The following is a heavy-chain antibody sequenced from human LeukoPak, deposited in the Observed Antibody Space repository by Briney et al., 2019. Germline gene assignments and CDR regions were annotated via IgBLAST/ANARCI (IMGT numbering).Heavy chain of an antibody. CDR2: IYTSGST. D-gene: IGHD3-3*01. CDR3: ARGDPKTYDFWSGYPYYFDY. V-gene: IGHV4-4*07. Sequence: PSETLSLTCTVSGGSISSYYWSWIRQPAGKGLEWIGRIYTSGSTNYNPSLKSRVTMSVDTSKNQFSLKLSSVTAADTAVYYCARGDPKTYDFWSGYPYYFDYWGQGTLVTVSS. J-gene: IGHJ4*02. CDR1: GGSISSYY.